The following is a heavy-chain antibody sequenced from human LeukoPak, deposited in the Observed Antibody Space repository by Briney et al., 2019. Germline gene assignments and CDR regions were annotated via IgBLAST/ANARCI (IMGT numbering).Heavy chain of an antibody. CDR1: GLTFSGSA. CDR3: TSRDGYNGDLDY. J-gene: IGHJ4*02. V-gene: IGHV3-73*01. Sequence: PGGSLRLSCAASGLTFSGSAMHWVRQASGKGLEWVGRIRSKANSYATAYAASVKGRFTISRDDSKNTAYLQMNSLKTEDTAVYYCTSRDGYNGDLDYWGQGTLVTVSS. CDR2: IRSKANSYAT. D-gene: IGHD5-24*01.